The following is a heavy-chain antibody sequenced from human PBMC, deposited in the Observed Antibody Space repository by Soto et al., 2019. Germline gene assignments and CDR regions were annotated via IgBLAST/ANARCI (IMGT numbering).Heavy chain of an antibody. V-gene: IGHV3-23*01. CDR1: GFTFSNHG. D-gene: IGHD3-10*01. CDR3: AREASVPSFGEFWFFDL. Sequence: EVQLLESGGGLAQPGGSLRLSCAASGFTFSNHGMTLVLQAPGKGLEWVSSVSADGYTTYYADSVRGRLTISRDNPGETVYVRMNNLRAEDTALYYCAREASVPSFGEFWFFDLWGRGTQVTLS. CDR2: VSADGYTT. J-gene: IGHJ2*01.